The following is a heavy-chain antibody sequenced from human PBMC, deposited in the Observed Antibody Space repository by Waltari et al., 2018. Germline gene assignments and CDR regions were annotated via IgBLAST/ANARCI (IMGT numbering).Heavy chain of an antibody. Sequence: QVQLQQWGAGLLKPSETLSLTCAVYGGSFSGYYWSWIRQPPGKGLEWIGEINHSGSTNYNPSLKSRVTRSVDTSKNQFSLKLSSVTAADTAVYYCARGRGGYPINAYYYYYMDVLGKGTTVTVSS. V-gene: IGHV4-34*01. CDR2: INHSGST. CDR1: GGSFSGYY. D-gene: IGHD6-25*01. CDR3: ARGRGGYPINAYYYYYMDV. J-gene: IGHJ6*03.